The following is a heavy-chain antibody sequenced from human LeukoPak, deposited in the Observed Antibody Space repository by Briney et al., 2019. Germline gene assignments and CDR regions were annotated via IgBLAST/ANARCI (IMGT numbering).Heavy chain of an antibody. J-gene: IGHJ4*02. CDR3: AREPPPDGYSSGWYDF. D-gene: IGHD6-19*01. Sequence: GESLKISCKASGYNSNKYWIGWVRQMPGKGLEWMGITYLGGSDTRYSPSFRGQVTISADKSINAAYLQWASLKASDTAMYYCAREPPPDGYSSGWYDFWGQGTLVTVSS. CDR2: TYLGGSDT. CDR1: GYNSNKYW. V-gene: IGHV5-51*01.